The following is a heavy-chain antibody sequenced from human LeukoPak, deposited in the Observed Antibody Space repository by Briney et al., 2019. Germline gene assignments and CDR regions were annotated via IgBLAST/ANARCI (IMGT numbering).Heavy chain of an antibody. D-gene: IGHD6-13*01. CDR1: GFTFSSYA. V-gene: IGHV3-23*01. CDR3: AKRSLAAGVFDY. J-gene: IGHJ4*02. CDR2: ISGSGGST. Sequence: GGSLRLSCAASGFTFSSYAMSWVRQAPGKGLEWVSAISGSGGSTYYADSLKGRFTISRDNSKNTLYLQMNSLRAEDTAVYYCAKRSLAAGVFDYWGQGTLVTVSS.